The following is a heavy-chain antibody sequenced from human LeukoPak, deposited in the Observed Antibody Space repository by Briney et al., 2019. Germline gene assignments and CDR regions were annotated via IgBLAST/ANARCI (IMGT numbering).Heavy chain of an antibody. V-gene: IGHV4-59*01. CDR3: ARAGYSYEPFGY. Sequence: PSETLSLTCTVSGGSISSYYWSWIRQPPGKGLEWIGYIYYSGSTNYNPSLKSRVTISVDTSKNQFSLKLGSVTAADTAVYYCARAGYSYEPFGYWGQGTLVTVSS. D-gene: IGHD5-18*01. CDR1: GGSISSYY. CDR2: IYYSGST. J-gene: IGHJ4*02.